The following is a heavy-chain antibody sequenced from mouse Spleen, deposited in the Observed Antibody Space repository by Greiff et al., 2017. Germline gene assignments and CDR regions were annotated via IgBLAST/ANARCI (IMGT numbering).Heavy chain of an antibody. V-gene: IGHV5-16*01. Sequence: EVQRVESEGGLVQPGSSMKLSCTASGFTFSDYYMAWVRQVPEKGLEWVANINYDGSSTYYLDSLKSRFIISRDNAKNILYLQMSSLKSEDTATYYCARHYYFDYWGQGTTLTVSS. J-gene: IGHJ2*01. CDR2: INYDGSST. CDR1: GFTFSDYY. CDR3: ARHYYFDY.